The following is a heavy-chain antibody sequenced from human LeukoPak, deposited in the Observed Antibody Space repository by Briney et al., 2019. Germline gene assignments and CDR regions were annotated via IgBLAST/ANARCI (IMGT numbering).Heavy chain of an antibody. D-gene: IGHD3-22*01. Sequence: HPGGSLRLSCAASGFTFSSSWMSWVRQAPGKGLEWVANIQQDGSDKYYVDSVKGRFTISRDNAKNSLYLQMNSLRAEDTAVHYCARDLYRIVVVPHYFDYWGQGTLVTVSS. V-gene: IGHV3-7*01. CDR3: ARDLYRIVVVPHYFDY. J-gene: IGHJ4*02. CDR2: IQQDGSDK. CDR1: GFTFSSSW.